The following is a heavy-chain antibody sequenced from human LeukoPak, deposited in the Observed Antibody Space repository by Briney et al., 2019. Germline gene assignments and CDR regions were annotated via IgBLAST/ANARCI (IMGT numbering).Heavy chain of an antibody. Sequence: GGSLRLSCSASGFTFSTYWMSWVRQTPGKGLEWVSAISGSGGSTYYADSVKGRFAISRDNSKNTLFLQMDSLRAEDTAPCYCAKSVAIYFYYGLDVWGQGTTVTVSS. V-gene: IGHV3-23*01. CDR1: GFTFSTYW. CDR3: AKSVAIYFYYGLDV. CDR2: ISGSGGST. D-gene: IGHD3-3*01. J-gene: IGHJ6*02.